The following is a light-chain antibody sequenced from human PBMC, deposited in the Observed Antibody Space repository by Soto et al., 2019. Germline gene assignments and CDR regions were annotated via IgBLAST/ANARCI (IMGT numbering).Light chain of an antibody. V-gene: IGKV1-5*03. CDR2: KAS. CDR3: QQYNTYWT. Sequence: DIPLTHSLPTLSASVKDRXRMXYRASQSISNWLAWYQQKPGKAPKLLIYKASNLESGVPSRFNGSGSGTDFTLTISSLQPDDFASYYCQQYNTYWTFGQGTKVDIK. J-gene: IGKJ1*01. CDR1: QSISNW.